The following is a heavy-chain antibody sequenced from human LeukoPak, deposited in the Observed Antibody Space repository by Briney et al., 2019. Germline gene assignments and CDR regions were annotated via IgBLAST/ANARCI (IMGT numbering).Heavy chain of an antibody. V-gene: IGHV3-30*04. CDR1: GFTFSSYA. CDR2: ISYDGSNK. D-gene: IGHD1-26*01. Sequence: GGSLGLSCAASGFTFSSYAMSWVRQAPGKGLEWVAVISYDGSNKYYADSVKGRFTIPRDNSKNTLYLRMNSLRAEDTAVYYCARGGATRGRFENWGQGALVIVSS. CDR3: ARGGATRGRFEN. J-gene: IGHJ4*02.